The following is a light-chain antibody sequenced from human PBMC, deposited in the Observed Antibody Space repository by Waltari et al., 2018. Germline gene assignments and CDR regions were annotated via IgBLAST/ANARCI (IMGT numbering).Light chain of an antibody. CDR2: KNN. CDR3: AAWDDNLTGPL. CDR1: SSNIGGNF. Sequence: SVLTQPPSASGTPGQTVTIPCSGRSSNIGGNFVYWYQHLPGMAPQLLISKNNQRPSGVPDRFSGSKSGTSASLAISGLRSDDEAEYYCAAWDDNLTGPLFGGGTKVTVL. J-gene: IGLJ3*02. V-gene: IGLV1-47*01.